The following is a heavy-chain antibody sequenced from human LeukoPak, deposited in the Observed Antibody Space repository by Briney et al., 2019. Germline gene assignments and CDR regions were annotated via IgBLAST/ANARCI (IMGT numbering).Heavy chain of an antibody. J-gene: IGHJ4*02. V-gene: IGHV4-34*01. CDR2: INHSGST. Sequence: SETLSLTCAVYGGSFSGYYWSWIRQPPGKGLEWIGEINHSGSTNYNPSLKSRVTISVDTSKNQFSLKLSSVTAADTAVYYCARNPVAGIKLARSKFDYWGQGTLVTVSS. D-gene: IGHD6-19*01. CDR3: ARNPVAGIKLARSKFDY. CDR1: GGSFSGYY.